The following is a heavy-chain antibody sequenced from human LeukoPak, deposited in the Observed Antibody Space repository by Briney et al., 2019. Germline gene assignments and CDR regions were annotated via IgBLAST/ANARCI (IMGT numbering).Heavy chain of an antibody. D-gene: IGHD3-10*01. V-gene: IGHV7-4-1*01. Sequence: GASVKVSCKASGYTFTSYAMNWVRQAPGQGLEWMGWINTNTGNPTYAQGFTGRFVFSLDTSVSTAYLQICSLKAEDTAVYYCARGPAYYGSGSYYNGDFDYWGQGTLVTVSS. CDR2: INTNTGNP. J-gene: IGHJ4*02. CDR3: ARGPAYYGSGSYYNGDFDY. CDR1: GYTFTSYA.